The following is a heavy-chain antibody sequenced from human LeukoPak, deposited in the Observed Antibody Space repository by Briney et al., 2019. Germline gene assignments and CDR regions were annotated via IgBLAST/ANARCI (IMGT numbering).Heavy chain of an antibody. V-gene: IGHV3-48*02. CDR3: ARYCSSSSCSGGFDY. D-gene: IGHD2-2*01. J-gene: IGHJ4*01. Sequence: GGSLRLSCAASGFTFSSYSMNWVRQAPGKGLEWGSYIISSSSTIYYADSVKGRFTISRDNAKNSLYLQMNSLRDEDTAVYYCARYCSSSSCSGGFDYWGHGTLVTVSS. CDR1: GFTFSSYS. CDR2: IISSSSTI.